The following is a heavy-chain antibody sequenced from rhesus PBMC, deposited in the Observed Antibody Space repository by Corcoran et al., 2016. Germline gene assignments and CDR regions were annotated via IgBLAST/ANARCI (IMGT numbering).Heavy chain of an antibody. V-gene: IGHV4-127*01. CDR2: LYGGSVST. CDR3: ARGGRRYCTGSGCYARDAFDF. J-gene: IGHJ3*01. Sequence: QVQLQESGPGLVKPSETLSLTCAVSGYSISNGYGWGWIRQPPGKGLEWIGQLYGGSVSTYYNPSLQSRVTGSKDTSKNQVSLKLSSGTAADTAVYYCARGGRRYCTGSGCYARDAFDFWGQGLRVTVSS. CDR1: GYSISNGYG. D-gene: IGHD2-21*01.